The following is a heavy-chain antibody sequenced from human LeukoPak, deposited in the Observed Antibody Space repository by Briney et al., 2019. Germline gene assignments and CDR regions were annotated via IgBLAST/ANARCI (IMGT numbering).Heavy chain of an antibody. CDR2: ISSSGTTI. CDR1: GFTFSDYY. J-gene: IGHJ4*02. CDR3: ARDYRSTFDY. D-gene: IGHD1-26*01. Sequence: GGSLRLSCAASGFTFSDYYMSWIRQAPGKGLEWVSYISSSGTTISYTDSVEGRFTISRDNAKNSLYLQMNSLRAEDTAVYYCARDYRSTFDYWGQGTLVTVSS. V-gene: IGHV3-11*01.